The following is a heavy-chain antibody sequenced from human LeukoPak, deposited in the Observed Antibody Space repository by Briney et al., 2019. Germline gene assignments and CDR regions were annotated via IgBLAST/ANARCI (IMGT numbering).Heavy chain of an antibody. CDR2: TSSSSSYI. Sequence: GGSLRLSCAASGFTFSSYSMNWVRQAPGKGLEWVSSTSSSSSYIYYADSVKGRFTISRDNAKNSLYLQMNSLRVEDTAVYYCARGPFLEWSMEGYWGQGTLVTVSS. J-gene: IGHJ4*02. V-gene: IGHV3-21*01. CDR3: ARGPFLEWSMEGY. CDR1: GFTFSSYS. D-gene: IGHD3-3*01.